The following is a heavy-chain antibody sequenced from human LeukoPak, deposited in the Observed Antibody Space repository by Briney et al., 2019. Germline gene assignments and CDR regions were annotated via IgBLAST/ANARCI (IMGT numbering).Heavy chain of an antibody. D-gene: IGHD6-19*01. CDR1: GGSISSGSYY. CDR2: IYYSGST. J-gene: IGHJ4*02. Sequence: PSQTLSLTCTVSGGSISSGSYYWRWIRQPAGKGLEWIGYIYYSGSTYYNPSLKSRVTISLDTSKNQFSLKLSSVTAADTAVYYCVRTEVSSGSEDYWGQGTLVTVSS. V-gene: IGHV4-30-4*08. CDR3: VRTEVSSGSEDY.